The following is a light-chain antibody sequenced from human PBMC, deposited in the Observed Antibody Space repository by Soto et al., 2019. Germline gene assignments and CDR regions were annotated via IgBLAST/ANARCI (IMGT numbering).Light chain of an antibody. CDR3: QQYNSYSWT. CDR2: KAS. J-gene: IGKJ1*01. CDR1: PSISSW. Sequence: DIQMTQSPSPLSASVGARVTITCRASPSISSWLAWYQQKPGKAPKLLIYKASSLESGVPSRFSGSGSGTEFTLTISSLQPDDFATYYCQQYNSYSWTVGQGTKVEIK. V-gene: IGKV1-5*03.